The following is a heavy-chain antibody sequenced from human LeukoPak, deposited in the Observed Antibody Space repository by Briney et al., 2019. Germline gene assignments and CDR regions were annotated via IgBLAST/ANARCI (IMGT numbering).Heavy chain of an antibody. V-gene: IGHV4-38-2*02. CDR3: ARGGDLNWFDP. D-gene: IGHD4-17*01. J-gene: IGHJ5*02. CDR2: IYHSGST. Sequence: SETLPLTCTVSGYSISSGCYWGWIRPPPGKGLEWIGSIYHSGSTYYNPSLKSRVTISVDTSKNQFSLKLSSVTAADTAVYYCARGGDLNWFDPWGQGTLVTVSS. CDR1: GYSISSGCY.